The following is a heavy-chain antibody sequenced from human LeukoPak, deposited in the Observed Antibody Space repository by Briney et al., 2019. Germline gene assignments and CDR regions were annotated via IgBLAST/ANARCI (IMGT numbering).Heavy chain of an antibody. CDR3: ALRGGSFDY. J-gene: IGHJ4*02. D-gene: IGHD3-10*01. CDR2: IYYSGST. Sequence: SETLSLTCTVSGGSISSYYWSWIRQPPGKGLEWIGYIYYSGSTNYNPSLKSRVTISVDTSKNQFSLKLSSVTAADTAVYYRALRGGSFDYWGQGTLVTVSS. V-gene: IGHV4-59*01. CDR1: GGSISSYY.